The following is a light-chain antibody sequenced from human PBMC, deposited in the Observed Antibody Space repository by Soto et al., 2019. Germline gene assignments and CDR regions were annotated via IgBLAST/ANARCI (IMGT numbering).Light chain of an antibody. CDR2: EVS. V-gene: IGLV2-14*01. Sequence: QSALTQPASVSGSPGQSINISCTGTTSDVSIYNYVSWYQQQPGKAPKLMISEVSNRPSGVSNRFSGSKSGNTASLIISGLQAEDEADYYCCSFTSITTYVFGTGTKVTVL. CDR1: TSDVSIYNY. CDR3: CSFTSITTYV. J-gene: IGLJ1*01.